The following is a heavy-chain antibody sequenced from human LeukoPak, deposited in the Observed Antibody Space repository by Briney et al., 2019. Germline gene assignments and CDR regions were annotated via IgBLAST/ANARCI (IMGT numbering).Heavy chain of an antibody. V-gene: IGHV4-59*01. CDR3: ARVLANWFDP. CDR1: GGSISSYY. J-gene: IGHJ5*02. D-gene: IGHD3-3*02. CDR2: IYYSGST. Sequence: SETLSLTCTVSGGSISSYYWSWIRQPPGKGLAWIGYIYYSGSTNYNPSLKSRVTISVDTSKNQFSLKLSSVTAADTAVYYCARVLANWFDPWGQGTLVTVSS.